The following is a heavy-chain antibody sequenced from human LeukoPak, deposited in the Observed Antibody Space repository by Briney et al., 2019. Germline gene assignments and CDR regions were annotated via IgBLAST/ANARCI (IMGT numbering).Heavy chain of an antibody. V-gene: IGHV3-48*02. CDR1: GSTFSTYS. CDR3: ARDYSWNSLDY. CDR2: ISRSSSTI. D-gene: IGHD1-1*01. J-gene: IGHJ4*02. Sequence: PGGSLRLSCAASGSTFSTYSMNWVRQAPGKGLEWLSFISRSSSTILYADSVKGRFTISRDNAKNSLYLQMNSLRDDDAAVYYCARDYSWNSLDYWGQGTLVTVFS.